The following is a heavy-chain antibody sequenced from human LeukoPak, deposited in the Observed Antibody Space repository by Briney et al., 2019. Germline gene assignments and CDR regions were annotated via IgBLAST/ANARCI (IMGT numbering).Heavy chain of an antibody. Sequence: GASVKVSYKASGGTFISYAISWVRQAPGQGLEWMGGIIPIFGTANYAQKFQGRVTITADESTSTAYMELSSLRSEDTAVYYCASFYCGGDCYPPPSYFQHWGQGTLVTVSS. J-gene: IGHJ1*01. CDR1: GGTFISYA. V-gene: IGHV1-69*13. CDR2: IIPIFGTA. CDR3: ASFYCGGDCYPPPSYFQH. D-gene: IGHD2-21*02.